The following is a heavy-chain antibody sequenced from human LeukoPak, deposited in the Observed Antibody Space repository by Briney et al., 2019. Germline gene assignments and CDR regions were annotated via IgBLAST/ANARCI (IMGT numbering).Heavy chain of an antibody. V-gene: IGHV1-69*04. CDR1: GGTFSSYA. J-gene: IGHJ4*02. CDR2: IIPILGIA. CDR3: AGAGSYYFDY. Sequence: GASVKVSCKASGGTFSSYAISWVRQAPGRGLEWMGRIIPILGIANYAQKFQGRVTITADKSTSTAYMELSSLRSEDTAVYYCAGAGSYYFDYWGQGTLVTVSS.